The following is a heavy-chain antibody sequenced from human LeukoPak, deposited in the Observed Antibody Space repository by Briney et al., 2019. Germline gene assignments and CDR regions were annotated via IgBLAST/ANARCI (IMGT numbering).Heavy chain of an antibody. Sequence: GASVKVSCKASGYTFTSNAINWVRQAPGQGLEWMGWINTNTGNPTYAQGFTGRFVFSLDTSVSTAYLQISSLKAEDTAVYYCARGCRYASPSEAYYFDYWGQGTLVTVSS. CDR2: INTNTGNP. J-gene: IGHJ4*02. D-gene: IGHD5-18*01. V-gene: IGHV7-4-1*02. CDR1: GYTFTSNA. CDR3: ARGCRYASPSEAYYFDY.